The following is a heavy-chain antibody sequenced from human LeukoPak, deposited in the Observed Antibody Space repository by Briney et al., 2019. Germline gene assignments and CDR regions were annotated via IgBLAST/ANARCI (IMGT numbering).Heavy chain of an antibody. Sequence: SVKDSCMASLGTFSSYAISWVRQAPGQGGEWMGGIIPIFGTRNYAQKIQDRLTIPAEQTTGTAYMELSSLKSEDTAVYYCARVRYSYGLNWFDPWGQGALVTVSS. CDR2: IIPIFGTR. CDR1: LGTFSSYA. CDR3: ARVRYSYGLNWFDP. J-gene: IGHJ5*02. D-gene: IGHD5-18*01. V-gene: IGHV1-69*13.